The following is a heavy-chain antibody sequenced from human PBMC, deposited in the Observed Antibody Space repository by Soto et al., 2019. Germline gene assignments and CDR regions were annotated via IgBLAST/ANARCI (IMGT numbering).Heavy chain of an antibody. Sequence: GASVKVSCKASGGTFSSYAISWVRQAPGQGLEWMGGIIPIFGTANYAQKFQGRVTITADESTSTAYMELSSLRSEDTAVYYCARGRLVGLTDYYYYYGMDVWGQGTTVTVS. V-gene: IGHV1-69*13. CDR3: ARGRLVGLTDYYYYYGMDV. J-gene: IGHJ6*02. CDR1: GGTFSSYA. D-gene: IGHD3-22*01. CDR2: IIPIFGTA.